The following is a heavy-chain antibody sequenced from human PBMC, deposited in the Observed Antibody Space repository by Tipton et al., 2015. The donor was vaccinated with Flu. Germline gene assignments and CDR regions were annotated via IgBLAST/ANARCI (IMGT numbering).Heavy chain of an antibody. CDR2: IYYSGST. Sequence: LVQSSETLSLTCTVSGGSISSSSYYWGWIRQPPGKGLEWIGSIYYSGSTYYNPSLKSRVTISVDTSKNQFSLKLSSVTAADTAVYYCARAPGVYESDAFDIWGQGTMVTVSS. CDR1: GGSISSSSYY. CDR3: ARAPGVYESDAFDI. D-gene: IGHD2-8*01. J-gene: IGHJ3*02. V-gene: IGHV4-39*07.